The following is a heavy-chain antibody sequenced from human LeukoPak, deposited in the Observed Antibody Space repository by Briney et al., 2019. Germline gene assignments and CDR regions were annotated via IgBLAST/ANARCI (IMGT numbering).Heavy chain of an antibody. V-gene: IGHV3-9*01. Sequence: GGSLRLSCAASGFTFDDYAMHWVRQAPGKGLEWVSGISWNSGSIGYADSVKGRFTISRDNAKNSLYLQMNSLRAEDTALYYCAKDPYPLGSYFDYLGQGTLVTVSS. D-gene: IGHD2-2*01. CDR2: ISWNSGSI. CDR1: GFTFDDYA. J-gene: IGHJ4*02. CDR3: AKDPYPLGSYFDY.